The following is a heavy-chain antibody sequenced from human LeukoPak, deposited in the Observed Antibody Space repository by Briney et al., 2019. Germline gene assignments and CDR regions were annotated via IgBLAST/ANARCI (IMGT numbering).Heavy chain of an antibody. CDR1: GYTFTVYY. J-gene: IGHJ4*02. CDR2: INPNSGGT. CDR3: ARDLPYDSSGYYSDYFDY. Sequence: ASVKVSCEASGYTFTVYYMHWVRQAPGQGLEWMGWINPNSGGTNYAQKFQGRVTMTRDTSISTAYMELSRLRSDDTAVYYCARDLPYDSSGYYSDYFDYWGQGTLVTVSS. V-gene: IGHV1-2*02. D-gene: IGHD3-22*01.